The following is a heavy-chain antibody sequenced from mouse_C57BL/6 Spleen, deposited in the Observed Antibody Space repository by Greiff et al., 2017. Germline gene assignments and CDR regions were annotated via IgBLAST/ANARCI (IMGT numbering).Heavy chain of an antibody. V-gene: IGHV1-61*01. J-gene: IGHJ2*01. CDR1: GYTFTSYW. D-gene: IGHD2-5*01. Sequence: VQLQQPGAELVRPGSSVKLSCKASGYTFTSYWMDWVKQRPGQGLEWIGNIYPSDSETHYNQKFKDKATLTVDKSSSTAYMQLSSLTSEDSAVYYCARRAIVTTPLDYWGQGTTLTVSS. CDR2: IYPSDSET. CDR3: ARRAIVTTPLDY.